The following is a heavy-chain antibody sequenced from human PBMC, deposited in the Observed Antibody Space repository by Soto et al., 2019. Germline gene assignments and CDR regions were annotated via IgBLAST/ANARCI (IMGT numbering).Heavy chain of an antibody. D-gene: IGHD2-21*02. CDR3: ARLPVTAVTSIDY. J-gene: IGHJ4*02. CDR2: INSDGNIK. Sequence: EVQLVESGGGLVQPGGSLRLSCAASGFTFSNYWVHWVRQAPGKGLVWVSRINSDGNIKDYADSVKGRFTISRDNARNRLYLQVNSLTDEDTAVYYCARLPVTAVTSIDYWGQGTLVSVSS. CDR1: GFTFSNYW. V-gene: IGHV3-74*01.